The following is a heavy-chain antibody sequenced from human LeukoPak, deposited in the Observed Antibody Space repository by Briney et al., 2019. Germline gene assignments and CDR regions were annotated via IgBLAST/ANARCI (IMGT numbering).Heavy chain of an antibody. Sequence: GGSLRLSCAASGFTFSSYLMHWVRQAPGEGLVWVSRITGDGYNTLYADSVQGRLTISRDNAKNTLYLQMNSVRAEDTAVYYCATDRGGWTTWGQGTLVTVSS. V-gene: IGHV3-74*01. CDR2: ITGDGYNT. CDR1: GFTFSSYL. J-gene: IGHJ5*02. D-gene: IGHD3-10*01. CDR3: ATDRGGWTT.